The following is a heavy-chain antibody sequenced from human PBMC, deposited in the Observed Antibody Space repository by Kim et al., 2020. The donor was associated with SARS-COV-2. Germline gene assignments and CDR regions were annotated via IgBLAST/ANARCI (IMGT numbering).Heavy chain of an antibody. J-gene: IGHJ6*02. CDR1: GFTFSYYS. D-gene: IGHD3-16*01. CDR2: ISSSSSTI. CDR3: AGSKEVRLGELGLYDYYYYGMDV. Sequence: GGSLRLSCAASGFTFSYYSMNWVRQAPGKGLEWVSYISSSSSTIYYADSVKGRFTISRDNAKNSLYLQMNSLRDEDTAVYYCAGSKEVRLGELGLYDYYYYGMDVWGQGNTVSVSS. V-gene: IGHV3-48*02.